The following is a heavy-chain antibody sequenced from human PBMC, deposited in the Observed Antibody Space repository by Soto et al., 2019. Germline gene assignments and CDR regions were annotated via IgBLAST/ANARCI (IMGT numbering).Heavy chain of an antibody. CDR1: GFTFSSYG. Sequence: TGGSLRLSCAASGFTFSSYGMHWVRQAPGKGLEWVAVIWYDGSNKYYADSVKGRFTISRDNSKNTLYLQMNSLRAEDTAVYYCARDYSSRYGCFDYWGQGTLVTVSS. CDR3: ARDYSSRYGCFDY. V-gene: IGHV3-33*01. J-gene: IGHJ4*02. D-gene: IGHD1-1*01. CDR2: IWYDGSNK.